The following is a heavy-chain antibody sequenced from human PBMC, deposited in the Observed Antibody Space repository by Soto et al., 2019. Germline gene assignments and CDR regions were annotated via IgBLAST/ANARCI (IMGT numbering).Heavy chain of an antibody. CDR1: GYTFTSYG. V-gene: IGHV1-18*01. J-gene: IGHJ4*02. CDR2: ISAYNGNT. CDR3: ARDIGGYYGSGSYYRPHDY. Sequence: ASVKVSCKASGYTFTSYGISWVRQAPGQGLEWMGWISAYNGNTNYAQKLQGRVTMTTDTSTSTAYMELRSLRSDDTAVYYCARDIGGYYGSGSYYRPHDYWGQGTLVTVSS. D-gene: IGHD3-10*01.